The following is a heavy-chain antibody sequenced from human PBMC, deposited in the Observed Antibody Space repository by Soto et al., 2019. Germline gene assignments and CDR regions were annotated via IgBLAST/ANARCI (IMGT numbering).Heavy chain of an antibody. CDR1: GFTFTSSA. V-gene: IGHV1-58*01. CDR2: IVVGSGNT. CDR3: AADPSSGGCSSTSCYEDRDYYGMDV. J-gene: IGHJ6*02. D-gene: IGHD2-2*01. Sequence: SVKVSCKASGFTFTSSAVQWVRQARGQRLEWIGWIVVGSGNTNYAQKFQERVTITRDMSTSTAYMELSSLRSEDTAVYYCAADPSSGGCSSTSCYEDRDYYGMDVWGQGTTVTVSS.